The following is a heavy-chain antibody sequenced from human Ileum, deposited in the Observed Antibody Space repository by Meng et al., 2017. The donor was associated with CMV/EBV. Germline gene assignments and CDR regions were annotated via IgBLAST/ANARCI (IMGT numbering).Heavy chain of an antibody. V-gene: IGHV3-21*01. CDR1: GFIFSCYS. Sequence: GESLKISCAPSGFIFSCYSMNWIRQAPGKGLEWGSSISSGSTYIWYADSMKGRFTISRDNANNLLYLQMNSLGAEDTAVYYCAGGSIGHYGMDVWGQGTTVTVSS. CDR2: ISSGSTYI. J-gene: IGHJ6*02. D-gene: IGHD3-3*02. CDR3: AGGSIGHYGMDV.